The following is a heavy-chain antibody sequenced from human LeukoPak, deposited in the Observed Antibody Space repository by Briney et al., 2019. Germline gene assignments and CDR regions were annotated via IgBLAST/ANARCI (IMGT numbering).Heavy chain of an antibody. Sequence: GASVKVSCKASGYTFSSYGIGWVRQAPGQGLEWMGWSSTYDGNTKYAENFRDRVTMTTDTSSSTAYMDLRSLRSDDTAVYYCARGQVGGVIVLWGQGTLVTVSS. CDR2: SSTYDGNT. CDR1: GYTFSSYG. D-gene: IGHD3-16*02. J-gene: IGHJ4*02. CDR3: ARGQVGGVIVL. V-gene: IGHV1-18*01.